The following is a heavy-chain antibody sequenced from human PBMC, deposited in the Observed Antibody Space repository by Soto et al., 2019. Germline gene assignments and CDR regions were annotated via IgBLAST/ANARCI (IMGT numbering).Heavy chain of an antibody. D-gene: IGHD4-4*01. J-gene: IGHJ5*02. CDR2: ISHDGVTK. CDR3: VRGGYSSSWERLDP. V-gene: IGHV3-30-3*01. Sequence: VRLSCAASGSSFPNYPMHWVRQTPDKGLEWLAVISHDGVTKNSADSVKGRFSISRDNSRNRLYLDMNSLRTEDTAMYYCVRGGYSSSWERLDPWGQGTLVTVSS. CDR1: GSSFPNYP.